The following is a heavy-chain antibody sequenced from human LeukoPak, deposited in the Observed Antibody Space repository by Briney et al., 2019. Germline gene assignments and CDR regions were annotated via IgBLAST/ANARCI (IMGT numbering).Heavy chain of an antibody. J-gene: IGHJ4*02. V-gene: IGHV4-39*01. CDR2: LSNTGRT. Sequence: SETLSLICTVSGDSFRSSPPYWAWVRQSPGKGLECIGTLSNTGRTFYNSSLQSRLTMSLDTSKSQLSLQLTSVAAADAAVYYCTRLRAPGDFDSWGQGARVAVSS. CDR3: TRLRAPGDFDS. CDR1: GDSFRSSPPY.